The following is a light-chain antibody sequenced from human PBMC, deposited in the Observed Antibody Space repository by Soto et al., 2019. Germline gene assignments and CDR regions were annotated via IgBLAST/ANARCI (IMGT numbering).Light chain of an antibody. CDR2: DDI. Sequence: QSVLTQPASVSGSPGQSITISCTGTSSDVGTYKPVSWYQQHPGKAPKVIIYDDIKRPSGVSNRFSGSKSGNTASLTISGLQAEDEADYYCCSFAGSTTCFGGGTQLTVL. J-gene: IGLJ2*01. CDR3: CSFAGSTTC. CDR1: SSDVGTYKP. V-gene: IGLV2-23*01.